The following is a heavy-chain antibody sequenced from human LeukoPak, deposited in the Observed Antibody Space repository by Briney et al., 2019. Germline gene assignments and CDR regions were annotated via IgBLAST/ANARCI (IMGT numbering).Heavy chain of an antibody. CDR2: INPNSGGT. CDR3: ARHDHYYDSSGYYPG. J-gene: IGHJ4*02. V-gene: IGHV1-2*02. CDR1: GYTFTGYY. D-gene: IGHD3-22*01. Sequence: ASVKVSCKASGYTFTGYYMHWVRQAPGQGLEWMGWINPNSGGTNYAQKFQGRVTVTRDTSISTAYMELSRLRSDDTAVYYCARHDHYYDSSGYYPGWGQGTLVTVSS.